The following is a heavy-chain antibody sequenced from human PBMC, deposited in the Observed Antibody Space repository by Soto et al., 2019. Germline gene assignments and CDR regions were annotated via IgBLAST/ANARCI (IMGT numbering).Heavy chain of an antibody. Sequence: QVQLVESGGGVVQPGRSLRLSCAASGFTFSSYAMHWVRQAPGKGLEWVAVISYDGSNKYYADSVKGRFTISTDNSKNTQNLQMNSLRTEDTAVYYCARDRLRYNWNDFPYYYYGMDVWGQGTTVTVSS. CDR3: ARDRLRYNWNDFPYYYYGMDV. V-gene: IGHV3-30-3*01. J-gene: IGHJ6*02. CDR1: GFTFSSYA. CDR2: ISYDGSNK. D-gene: IGHD1-1*01.